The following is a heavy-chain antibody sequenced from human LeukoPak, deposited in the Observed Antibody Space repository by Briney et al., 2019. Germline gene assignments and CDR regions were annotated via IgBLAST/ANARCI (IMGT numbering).Heavy chain of an antibody. CDR2: INQDGSER. CDR3: ASRNYGGHPIPLDY. CDR1: GFTFTNYW. Sequence: PGGSLRLSCAASGFTFTNYWMTWVRQAPGKGLEWVASINQDGSERYSLDSVRGRFTIPRDNAKNSLYLQMNSLRVDDTAFYYCASRNYGGHPIPLDYWGQGILVTVSS. J-gene: IGHJ4*02. V-gene: IGHV3-7*01. D-gene: IGHD4-23*01.